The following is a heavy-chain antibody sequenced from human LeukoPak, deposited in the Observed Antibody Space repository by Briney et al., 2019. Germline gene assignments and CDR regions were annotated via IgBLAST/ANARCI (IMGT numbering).Heavy chain of an antibody. CDR1: GGSFSGYY. Sequence: SETLSLTCAVYGGSFSGYYWSWIRQPPGKGLEWIGEIDHSGSTNYNPSLKSRVTISADTSKNQFSLKLSSVTAADTAVYYCARDRTYYVWGSYHLFDYWGQGTLVTVSS. J-gene: IGHJ4*02. CDR3: ARDRTYYVWGSYHLFDY. CDR2: IDHSGST. D-gene: IGHD3-16*02. V-gene: IGHV4-34*01.